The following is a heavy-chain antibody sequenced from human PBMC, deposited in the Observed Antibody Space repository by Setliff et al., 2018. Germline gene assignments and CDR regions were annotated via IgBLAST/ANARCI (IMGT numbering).Heavy chain of an antibody. D-gene: IGHD3-22*01. CDR3: ARGSYYDSSGYSPDFFDY. V-gene: IGHV4-39*02. CDR1: GGSISSGSYY. Sequence: KPSETLSLTCTVSGGSISSGSYYWGWIRQPPRKGLEWIGSIHYSGSTYYNPSLKSRVTISVDTSKNQFSLKLSSVTAADTAVYYCARGSYYDSSGYSPDFFDYWGQGTLVTVSS. J-gene: IGHJ4*02. CDR2: IHYSGST.